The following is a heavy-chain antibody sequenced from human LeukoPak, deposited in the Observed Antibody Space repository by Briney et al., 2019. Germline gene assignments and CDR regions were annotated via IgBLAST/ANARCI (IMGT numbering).Heavy chain of an antibody. J-gene: IGHJ4*02. CDR1: GFIFTNYF. Sequence: GGSLRLSCAASGFIFTNYFMSWVRQAPGKGLEWVASIKHDGSEKYYVDSVRGRFTISRDNTKNSLYLQMSSLGAEDTAVYYCATDRGWRTSGYYLYYFEYWGQGTLVTFSS. CDR3: ATDRGWRTSGYYLYYFEY. V-gene: IGHV3-7*01. CDR2: IKHDGSEK. D-gene: IGHD3-3*01.